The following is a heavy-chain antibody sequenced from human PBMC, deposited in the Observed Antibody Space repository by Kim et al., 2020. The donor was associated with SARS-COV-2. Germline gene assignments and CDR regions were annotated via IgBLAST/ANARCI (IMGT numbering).Heavy chain of an antibody. V-gene: IGHV1-18*01. CDR2: ISAYNGNT. D-gene: IGHD3-16*01. J-gene: IGHJ3*02. CDR3: ARVTSGWQPLTDHWGAFDI. CDR1: GYTFTSYG. Sequence: ASVKVSCKASGYTFTSYGISWVRQAPGQGLEWMGWISAYNGNTNYAQKLQGRVTMTTDTSTSTAYMELRSLRSDDTAVYYCARVTSGWQPLTDHWGAFDIWGQGTMVTVSS.